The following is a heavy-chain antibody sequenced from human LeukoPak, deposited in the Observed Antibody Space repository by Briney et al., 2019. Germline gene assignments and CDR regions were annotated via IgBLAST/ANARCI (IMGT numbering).Heavy chain of an antibody. CDR1: GGSFSGYY. V-gene: IGHV4-34*01. CDR2: INHSGST. Sequence: PSETLSLTCAVYGGSFSGYYWSWIRQPPGKGVEWIGEINHSGSTNYNPSLKSRVTISVDTSKNQFSLKLSSVTAADTAVYYCARAVADDYYYHGMDVWGQGTTVTVSS. D-gene: IGHD6-19*01. J-gene: IGHJ6*02. CDR3: ARAVADDYYYHGMDV.